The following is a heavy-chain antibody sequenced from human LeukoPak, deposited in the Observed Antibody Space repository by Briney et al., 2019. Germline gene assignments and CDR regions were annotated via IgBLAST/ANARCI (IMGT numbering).Heavy chain of an antibody. J-gene: IGHJ4*02. Sequence: PGGSLRLSCTGSGLTFSDYALTWVRQAPGKGLEWVAFIGTKVYGGTTEYAASVKGRFTISRDDSKSIVYLHMNSLKTDDTAVYYCAGGNFWSGYWIDYWGEGTLLTVST. CDR1: GLTFSDYA. V-gene: IGHV3-49*04. CDR2: IGTKVYGGTT. CDR3: AGGNFWSGYWIDY. D-gene: IGHD3-3*01.